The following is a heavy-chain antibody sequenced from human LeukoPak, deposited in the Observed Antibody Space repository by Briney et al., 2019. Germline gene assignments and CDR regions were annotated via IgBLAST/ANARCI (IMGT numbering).Heavy chain of an antibody. Sequence: SQTLSLTCAISGDSVSSNSAAWNWIRQSPSGGLEWPGRTYYRSKWYNDYAVSVKGRISISADTSKNQFSLQLNSVTPEDTAVYYCARDVTGTHYARPSPFDYWGQGTLVTVSS. CDR1: GDSVSSNSAA. D-gene: IGHD1-1*01. J-gene: IGHJ4*02. CDR2: TYYRSKWYN. V-gene: IGHV6-1*01. CDR3: ARDVTGTHYARPSPFDY.